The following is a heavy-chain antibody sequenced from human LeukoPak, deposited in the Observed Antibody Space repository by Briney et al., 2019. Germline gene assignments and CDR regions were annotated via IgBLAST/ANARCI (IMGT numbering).Heavy chain of an antibody. J-gene: IGHJ6*03. V-gene: IGHV3-20*04. CDR2: INRNGGST. CDR1: GFTFDDYG. CDR3: AKGMCSVPRVRYYYYMDV. Sequence: GGSLRLSCAASGFTFDDYGMSWVRQAPGKGLEWVSGINRNGGSTGYADSVKGRFTISRDNAKNSLYLQMNSLRAEDTALYYCAKGMCSVPRVRYYYYMDVWGKGTTVTVSS. D-gene: IGHD2-15*01.